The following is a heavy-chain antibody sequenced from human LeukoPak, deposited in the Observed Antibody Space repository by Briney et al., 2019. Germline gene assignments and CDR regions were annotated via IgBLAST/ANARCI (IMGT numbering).Heavy chain of an antibody. J-gene: IGHJ4*02. V-gene: IGHV3-48*03. CDR3: ARGTIFGVDNGAMDY. CDR2: ISSSGSTI. Sequence: GGSLRLSCAASGFTFDSYEMNWVRQAPGKGLEWVSYISSSGSTIYFAEYVKGRFAIPRDNAKKSLDLQMNSLRAEDTAVYYCARGTIFGVDNGAMDYWGQGTLVTVSS. CDR1: GFTFDSYE. D-gene: IGHD3-3*01.